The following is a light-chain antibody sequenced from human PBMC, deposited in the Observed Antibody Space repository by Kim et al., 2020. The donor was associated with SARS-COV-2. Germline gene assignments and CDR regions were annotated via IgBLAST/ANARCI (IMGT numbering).Light chain of an antibody. CDR2: QDN. V-gene: IGLV3-1*01. J-gene: IGLJ2*01. CDR1: KLGDKY. CDR3: QAWDSSTAV. Sequence: VSPGQTASITCSGVKLGDKYACWYQQKPGQSPVLVIYQDNKRPSGIPERFSGSNSGNTATLTISGTQAMDEADYYCQAWDSSTAVFGGGTKLTVL.